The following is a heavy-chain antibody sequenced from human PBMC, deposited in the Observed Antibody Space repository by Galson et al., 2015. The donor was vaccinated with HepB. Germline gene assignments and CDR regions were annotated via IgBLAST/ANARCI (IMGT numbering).Heavy chain of an antibody. CDR3: AKAYSGSYH. CDR2: ISYDGSNK. Sequence: SLRLSCAASGFTFSSYAMHWVRQAPGKGLEWVAVISYDGSNKYYADSVKGRFTISRDNSKNTLYLQMNSLRDEDTAVYYCAKAYSGSYHCGQGTLVTVSS. V-gene: IGHV3-30*18. CDR1: GFTFSSYA. D-gene: IGHD1-26*01. J-gene: IGHJ5*02.